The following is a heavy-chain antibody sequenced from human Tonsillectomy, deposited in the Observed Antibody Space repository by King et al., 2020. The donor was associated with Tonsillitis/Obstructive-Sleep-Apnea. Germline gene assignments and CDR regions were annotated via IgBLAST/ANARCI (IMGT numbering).Heavy chain of an antibody. Sequence: LQLQESGPGLVKPSETLSLTCTVSGGAISSSSDYWGWIRHPPGKWRGWIVDVDHSGTTYCNPSLKSRVTISVDTSKNQFSLELVAVTAAETAVYYCARGYCSGTRCYPFDYWGQGTLVTVSS. CDR2: VDHSGTT. J-gene: IGHJ4*02. CDR1: GGAISSSSDY. D-gene: IGHD2-2*01. V-gene: IGHV4-39*01. CDR3: ARGYCSGTRCYPFDY.